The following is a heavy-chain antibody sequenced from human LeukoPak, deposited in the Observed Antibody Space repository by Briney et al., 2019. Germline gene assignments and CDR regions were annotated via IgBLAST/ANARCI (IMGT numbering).Heavy chain of an antibody. D-gene: IGHD1-26*01. J-gene: IGHJ6*03. CDR2: INHSGST. Sequence: PSETLSLACAVYGGSFSGYYWSWIRQPPGKGLEWIGEINHSGSTNYNPSLKSRVTISVDTSKNQFSLKLSSVTAADTAFYYCASQGHHGKIVGTTLSYFYMDVWGKGTTVTVSS. CDR3: ASQGHHGKIVGTTLSYFYMDV. V-gene: IGHV4-34*01. CDR1: GGSFSGYY.